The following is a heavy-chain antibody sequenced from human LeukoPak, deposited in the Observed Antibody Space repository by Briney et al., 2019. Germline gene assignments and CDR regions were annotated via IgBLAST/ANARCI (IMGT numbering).Heavy chain of an antibody. CDR2: IIPILGIA. J-gene: IGHJ4*02. CDR3: ARDPGYYDSSARYYFDY. Sequence: ASVKVSCKASGGTFSSYAISWVRQAPGQRLEWMGRIIPILGIANYAQKFQGRVTITADKSTSTAYMELSSLRSEDTAVYYCARDPGYYDSSARYYFDYWGQGTLVTVSS. CDR1: GGTFSSYA. V-gene: IGHV1-69*04. D-gene: IGHD3-22*01.